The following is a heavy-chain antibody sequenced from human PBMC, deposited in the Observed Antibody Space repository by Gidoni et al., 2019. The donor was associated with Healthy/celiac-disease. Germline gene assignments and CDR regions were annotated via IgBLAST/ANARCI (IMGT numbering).Heavy chain of an antibody. CDR2: INPSGGST. D-gene: IGHD3-10*01. V-gene: IGHV1-46*01. Sequence: QVQLVQSGAEVKKPGASVKVSCKASGYTFTSYYMHWVRQAPGQGLEWMGIINPSGGSTSYAQKFQGRVTMTRDTSTSTVYMELSSLRSEDTAVYYGAKGGVTMVRGAEHFGDYWGQGTLVTVSS. CDR3: AKGGVTMVRGAEHFGDY. J-gene: IGHJ4*02. CDR1: GYTFTSYY.